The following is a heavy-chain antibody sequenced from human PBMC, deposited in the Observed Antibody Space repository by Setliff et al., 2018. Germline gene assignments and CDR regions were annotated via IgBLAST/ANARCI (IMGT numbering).Heavy chain of an antibody. Sequence: SETLSLTCAVSGVSISSSDWWSWVRQPPGKGLEWIGSISYSGSTNHNPSLKNRVTISVDTSKKQFSLKLSSVTSADTAVYYCARGASSPFATGLWGQGTLVTVSS. CDR3: ARGASSPFATGL. CDR2: ISYSGST. J-gene: IGHJ4*02. V-gene: IGHV4-4*02. D-gene: IGHD6-13*01. CDR1: GVSISSSDW.